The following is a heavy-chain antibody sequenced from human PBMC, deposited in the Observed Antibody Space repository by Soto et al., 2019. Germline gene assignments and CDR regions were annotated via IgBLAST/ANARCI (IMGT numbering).Heavy chain of an antibody. Sequence: QVQLQESGPGLVKPSQTLSLTCTVSGGSISSGGYYWSWIRQHPGKGLEWIGYIYYTGSTYYNPSLKSRVTVSVDTSKNQFSLKLSSVTAADTAVYYCANLYMVRRVRTFDYWGQGTLVNVSS. V-gene: IGHV4-31*03. D-gene: IGHD3-10*01. CDR1: GGSISSGGYY. CDR2: IYYTGST. J-gene: IGHJ4*02. CDR3: ANLYMVRRVRTFDY.